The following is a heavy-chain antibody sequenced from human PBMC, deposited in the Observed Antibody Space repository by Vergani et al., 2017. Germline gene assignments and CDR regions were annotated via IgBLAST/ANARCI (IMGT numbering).Heavy chain of an antibody. Sequence: QVQLQESGPGLVKPSETLSLTCTVSGGSVSSGSYYWSWIRQPPGKGLEWIGYIYYSGSTNYNPSLKSRVTISVDTSKNQFSLKLSSVTAADTAVYYCARAGNYVWGSYRTSLDYWGQGTLVTVSS. CDR3: ARAGNYVWGSYRTSLDY. J-gene: IGHJ4*02. CDR2: IYYSGST. CDR1: GGSVSSGSYY. V-gene: IGHV4-61*01. D-gene: IGHD3-16*02.